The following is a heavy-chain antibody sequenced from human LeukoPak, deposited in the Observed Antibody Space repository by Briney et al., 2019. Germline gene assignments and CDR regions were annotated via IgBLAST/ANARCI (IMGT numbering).Heavy chain of an antibody. CDR2: IKQDGGER. J-gene: IGHJ4*02. D-gene: IGHD6-6*01. V-gene: IGHV3-7*01. CDR1: GFTVSSNY. Sequence: GGSLRLSCAASGFTVSSNYMSWVRQAPGKGLEWVANIKQDGGERYYVDSVKGRFTISRDNAKNSLYLQMNSLRAEDTAVYFCAMIEQVVSNVEGGYWGQGTLVTVSS. CDR3: AMIEQVVSNVEGGY.